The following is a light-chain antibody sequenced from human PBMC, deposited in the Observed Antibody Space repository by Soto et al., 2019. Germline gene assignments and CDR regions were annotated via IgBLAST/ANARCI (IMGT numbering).Light chain of an antibody. CDR2: DAS. CDR1: QNVYNN. CDR3: QQCRNWPLT. J-gene: IGKJ4*01. Sequence: EIVMTQSPATLSVYPGEGATLSCKASQNVYNNLAWYQQRPGQPPRLLIYDASTRATGISARFSGSGYGTEFTLTISSLQSEDFAVYFCQQCRNWPLTFGGGTKV. V-gene: IGKV3-15*01.